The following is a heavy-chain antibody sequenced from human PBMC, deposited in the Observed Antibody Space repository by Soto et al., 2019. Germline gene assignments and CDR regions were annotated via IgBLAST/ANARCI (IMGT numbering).Heavy chain of an antibody. CDR1: GGSISSYY. D-gene: IGHD2-21*02. Sequence: QVQLQESGPGLVKPSETLSLTCTVSGGSISSYYWSWIWQPPGKGLEWIGYIYYSGSTNYNPSLKSRVTISVDTSKNLFSLKLSSVTAADTAVYYCARGNIVVVTEDWYFDLWGRGTLVTVSS. CDR3: ARGNIVVVTEDWYFDL. CDR2: IYYSGST. V-gene: IGHV4-59*01. J-gene: IGHJ2*01.